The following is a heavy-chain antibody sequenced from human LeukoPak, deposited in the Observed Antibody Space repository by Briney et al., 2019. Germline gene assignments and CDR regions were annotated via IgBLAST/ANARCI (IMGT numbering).Heavy chain of an antibody. V-gene: IGHV4-4*07. CDR3: ARETPPPYYYYMDV. Sequence: PSETLSLTCTVSDGSITNYDWSWIRQPAGKGLEWIGRIYTSGSTDYNPSLKSRVTISIDTSKNQFSLKLSSVTTADTAVYYCARETPPPYYYYMDVWGKGTTVTVSS. CDR1: DGSITNYD. CDR2: IYTSGST. J-gene: IGHJ6*03.